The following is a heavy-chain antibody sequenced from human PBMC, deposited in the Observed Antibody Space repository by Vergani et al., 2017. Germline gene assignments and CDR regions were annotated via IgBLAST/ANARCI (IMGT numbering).Heavy chain of an antibody. D-gene: IGHD3-3*01. Sequence: EVQLLESGGGLVQPGGSLRLPCAASGFTFSSYAMSWVRQAPGKGLEWVSAISGSGGSTYYADSVKGRFTISRDNSKNTLYLQMNGLRAEDTAVYYCAKDSRFGSGYYTSFDYWGQGTLVTVSS. CDR2: ISGSGGST. J-gene: IGHJ4*02. CDR1: GFTFSSYA. CDR3: AKDSRFGSGYYTSFDY. V-gene: IGHV3-23*01.